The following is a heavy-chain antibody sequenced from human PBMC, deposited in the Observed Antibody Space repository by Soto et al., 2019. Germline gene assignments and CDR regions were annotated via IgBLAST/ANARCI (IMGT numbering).Heavy chain of an antibody. CDR2: INHSGST. CDR3: ARVYDTSGYLGY. CDR1: GGSFSGYY. J-gene: IGHJ4*02. D-gene: IGHD3-22*01. V-gene: IGHV4-34*01. Sequence: SETLSLTCAVYGGSFSGYYWSWIRQPPGKGLEWIGEINHSGSTNYNPSLKSRVTISVDTSKNQFSLKLTSVSAAVTAVYYCARVYDTSGYLGYWGQGTLVTVS.